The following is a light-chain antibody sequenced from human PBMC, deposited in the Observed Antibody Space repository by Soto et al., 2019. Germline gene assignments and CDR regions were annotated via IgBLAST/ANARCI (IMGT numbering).Light chain of an antibody. CDR3: SSDTTSTLYV. CDR2: EVS. V-gene: IGLV2-14*01. J-gene: IGLJ1*01. CDR1: YKY. Sequence: QSALTQPASVSGSPGQSITISCTGSYKYVSWYQQHPGKAPKFMIYEVSNRPSGVSNRFSGSKSGNTASLTISGLQAEDEADYYCSSDTTSTLYVFGTGTKVTVL.